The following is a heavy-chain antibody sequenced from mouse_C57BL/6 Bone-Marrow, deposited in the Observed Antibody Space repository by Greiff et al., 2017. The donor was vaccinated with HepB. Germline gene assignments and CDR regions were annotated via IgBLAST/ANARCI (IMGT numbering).Heavy chain of an antibody. D-gene: IGHD1-1*01. V-gene: IGHV1-18*01. J-gene: IGHJ1*03. CDR3: ARRYYNGISYTGWYFDV. Sequence: EVQLQQSGPELVKPGASVKIPCKASGYTFTDYNMDWVKQSHGKSLEWIGDINPNNGGTIYNQKFKGKATLTVDKSSSTASMELRSLTSEDTAVYYCARRYYNGISYTGWYFDVWGTGTTVTVSS. CDR2: INPNNGGT. CDR1: GYTFTDYN.